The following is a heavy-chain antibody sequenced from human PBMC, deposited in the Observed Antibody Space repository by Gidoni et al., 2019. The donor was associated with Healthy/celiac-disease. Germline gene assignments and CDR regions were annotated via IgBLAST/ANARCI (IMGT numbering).Heavy chain of an antibody. Sequence: EVQLVASGRGLVQPVGSLRLSCAASGFTFRAYYTSWVRQAPGRGLAWVANIKHDGSEIHYVDSVEGRFTISRDNAKNSRYLQMNSLRAEDTAVYYCARDRSGFDQWGQGTRVTVSS. CDR2: IKHDGSEI. D-gene: IGHD3-3*01. CDR3: ARDRSGFDQ. CDR1: GFTFRAYY. V-gene: IGHV3-7*01. J-gene: IGHJ4*02.